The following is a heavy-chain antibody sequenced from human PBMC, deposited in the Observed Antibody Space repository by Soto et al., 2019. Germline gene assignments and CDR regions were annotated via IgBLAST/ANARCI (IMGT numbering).Heavy chain of an antibody. J-gene: IGHJ5*02. CDR3: VRAHALGFSNWFDP. CDR1: GGSISSGGYY. V-gene: IGHV4-31*03. Sequence: SETLSLTCTVSGGSISSGGYYWSWIRQHPGKGLEWIGYIYYSGSTYYNPSLKSRVTISVDTSKNQFSLKLSSVTAADTAVYYCVRAHALGFSNWFDPWGRGTLVTVSS. CDR2: IYYSGST. D-gene: IGHD3-10*01.